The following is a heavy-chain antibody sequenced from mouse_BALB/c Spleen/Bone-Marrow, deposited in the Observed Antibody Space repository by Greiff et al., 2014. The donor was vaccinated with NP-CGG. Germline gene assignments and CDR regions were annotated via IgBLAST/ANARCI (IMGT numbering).Heavy chain of an antibody. CDR2: FDPTNGNP. CDR1: SFNIKDTH. D-gene: IGHD2-3*01. V-gene: IGHV14-3*02. CDR3: ASYDGSRFAY. J-gene: IGHJ3*01. Sequence: EVKLVESGAELVKPGTSVKLSCTASSFNIKDTHLHWVQQRPEQGLEWIGRFDPTNGNPKYDPKFQGKATITVDTSSNTAYLQLSSLTSEDTAVYYCASYDGSRFAYWGQGTLVTVSA.